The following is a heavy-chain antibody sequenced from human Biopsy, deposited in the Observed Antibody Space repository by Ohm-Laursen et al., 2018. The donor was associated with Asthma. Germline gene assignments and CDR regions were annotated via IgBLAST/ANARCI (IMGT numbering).Heavy chain of an antibody. Sequence: TLSLTCTVSGGSISSGAYYWSWVRQPPGKVLERIGYIYYIGSTYYNPCLKSRVAISLDTFKNQFSLKLSSVTAADTAVYFCARRGGVRRYFDYWGQGTLVTVSS. J-gene: IGHJ4*02. CDR3: ARRGGVRRYFDY. CDR2: IYYIGST. CDR1: GGSISSGAYY. V-gene: IGHV4-30-4*01. D-gene: IGHD3-16*01.